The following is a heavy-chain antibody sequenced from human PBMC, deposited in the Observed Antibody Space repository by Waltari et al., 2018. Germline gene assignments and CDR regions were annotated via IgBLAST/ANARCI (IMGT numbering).Heavy chain of an antibody. J-gene: IGHJ4*02. CDR2: IIPILGIA. D-gene: IGHD2-15*01. Sequence: QVQLVQSGAEVKKPGSSVKVSCKASGGTFSSYTISWVRQAPGQGLEWMGRIIPILGIANYAQKFQGRVTITADESTSTAYMELSSLRSEDTAVYYCARVDPLGYCSGGSCYDAYYFDYWGQGTLVTVSS. CDR3: ARVDPLGYCSGGSCYDAYYFDY. V-gene: IGHV1-69*02. CDR1: GGTFSSYT.